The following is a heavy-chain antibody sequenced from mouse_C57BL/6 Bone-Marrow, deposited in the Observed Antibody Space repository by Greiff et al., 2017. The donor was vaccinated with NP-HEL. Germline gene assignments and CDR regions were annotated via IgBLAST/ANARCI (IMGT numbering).Heavy chain of an antibody. J-gene: IGHJ4*01. CDR1: GFTFSSYT. V-gene: IGHV5-9*01. CDR3: ARQEVTETICYAMDY. CDR2: ISGGGGNT. D-gene: IGHD4-1*01. Sequence: VQLKESGGGLVKPGGSLKLSCAASGFTFSSYTMSWVRQTPETRLEWVATISGGGGNTYYPDRVKGRFTISRDNAKNTLYLQMSSLRSEDTALYYCARQEVTETICYAMDYWGQGTSGTVSS.